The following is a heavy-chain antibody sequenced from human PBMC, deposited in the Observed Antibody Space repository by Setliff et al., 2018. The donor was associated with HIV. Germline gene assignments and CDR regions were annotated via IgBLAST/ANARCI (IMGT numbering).Heavy chain of an antibody. CDR2: IRYDGRNK. CDR3: AGNTGNYLNWFDP. J-gene: IGHJ5*02. V-gene: IGHV3-30*02. CDR1: GFTFSSYG. D-gene: IGHD3-22*01. Sequence: GGSLRLSCAASGFTFSSYGMHWVRQAPGKGLEWVSFIRYDGRNKYYRDSVRGRFTISRDNSKNTLYLQMNSLRAEDTALYYCAGNTGNYLNWFDPWGQGTLVTVSS.